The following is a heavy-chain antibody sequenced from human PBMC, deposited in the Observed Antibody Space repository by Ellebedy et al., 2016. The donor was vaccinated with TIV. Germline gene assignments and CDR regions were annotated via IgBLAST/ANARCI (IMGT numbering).Heavy chain of an antibody. CDR1: GFTFSSYA. D-gene: IGHD3-3*01. CDR2: ISYDGSNK. Sequence: GGSLRLSCAASGFTFSSYAMHCVRQAPGKGLEWVAVISYDGSNKYYADSVKGRFTISRDNAKNSLYLQMNSLRAEDTAVYYCARNVLRAPWGQGTLATVSS. CDR3: ARNVLRAP. J-gene: IGHJ5*02. V-gene: IGHV3-30*04.